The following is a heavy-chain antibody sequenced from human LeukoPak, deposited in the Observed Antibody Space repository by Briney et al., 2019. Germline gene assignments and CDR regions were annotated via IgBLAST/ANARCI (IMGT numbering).Heavy chain of an antibody. CDR3: ARADWDTAMIDY. D-gene: IGHD5-18*01. CDR2: IIPIFGTA. CDR1: GGTFSSYA. Sequence: SVKVSCKASGGTFSSYAISWVRQAPGQGLEWMGGIIPIFGTANYAQKFQGRVTITADESTSTAYMELSSLRAEDTAVYYCARADWDTAMIDYWGQGTLVTVSS. J-gene: IGHJ4*02. V-gene: IGHV1-69*01.